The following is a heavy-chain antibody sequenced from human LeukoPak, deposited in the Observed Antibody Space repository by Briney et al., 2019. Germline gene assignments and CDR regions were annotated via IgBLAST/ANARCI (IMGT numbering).Heavy chain of an antibody. V-gene: IGHV3-7*02. CDR2: IKQDGSEK. D-gene: IGHD1-1*01. Sequence: PGGSLRLSCAASGFTFGTYWMSWVRQAPGKGLEWVASIKQDGSEKYYVDSVKGRFTISRGNAKNSLYLQMNSLRAEDTAIYYCASHSPLWNYWGQGTLVTVSS. J-gene: IGHJ4*02. CDR1: GFTFGTYW. CDR3: ASHSPLWNY.